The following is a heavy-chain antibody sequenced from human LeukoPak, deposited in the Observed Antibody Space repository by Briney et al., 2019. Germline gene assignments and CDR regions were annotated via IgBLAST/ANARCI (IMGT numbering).Heavy chain of an antibody. V-gene: IGHV3-48*03. CDR1: GFTFSSYE. Sequence: GGSLRLSCAASGFTFSSYEMNWVRQAPGKGLEWVSYISSSGSTIYYADSVKGRFTISRDNAKNSLYLQMNSLRAEDTAVYYCARDHGSYSITNYFDYWGQGTLVTVSS. CDR3: ARDHGSYSITNYFDY. D-gene: IGHD1-26*01. J-gene: IGHJ4*02. CDR2: ISSSGSTI.